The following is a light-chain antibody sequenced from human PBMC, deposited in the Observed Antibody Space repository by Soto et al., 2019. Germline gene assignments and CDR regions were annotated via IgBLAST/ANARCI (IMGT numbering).Light chain of an antibody. CDR3: CSYVATYSLV. CDR2: DVT. J-gene: IGLJ1*01. V-gene: IGLV2-11*01. CDR1: TSDVGDYND. Sequence: QSVLTQPRSVSGSPGQSVTISCTGATSDVGDYNDVSWFQQHPGKAPKLILFDVTKRPSGVPDRFSGSRSGNAASLTISGLQAEDEADYYCCSYVATYSLVFGSGTKVTVL.